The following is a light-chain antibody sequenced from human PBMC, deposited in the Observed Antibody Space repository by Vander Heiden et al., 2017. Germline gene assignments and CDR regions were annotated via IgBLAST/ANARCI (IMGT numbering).Light chain of an antibody. J-gene: IGLJ3*02. CDR3: QSSDSIGTYWV. Sequence: SYELPQPSSLSVSPGQTVRITCSGDAVPKQYADWYQQKPGQAPELVIYKDSDGPSVFPERFSGSSSVTTVTLTISGGQAEDEADYYCQSSDSIGTYWVFGLGTKLTVL. V-gene: IGLV3-25*03. CDR2: KDS. CDR1: AVPKQY.